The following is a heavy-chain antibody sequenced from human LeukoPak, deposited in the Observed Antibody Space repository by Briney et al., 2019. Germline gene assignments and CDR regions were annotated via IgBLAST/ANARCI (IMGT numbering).Heavy chain of an antibody. V-gene: IGHV4-4*02. CDR2: IYHSGST. Sequence: PSETLSLTCAVSGGSISSSNWWSWVRQPPGKGLEWIGEIYHSGSTNYNPSLKSRVTISVGKSKNQFSLKLSSVTAADTAVYYCARVAIVVVITTNHYYFDYWGQGTLVTVSS. CDR3: ARVAIVVVITTNHYYFDY. CDR1: GGSISSSNW. J-gene: IGHJ4*02. D-gene: IGHD3-22*01.